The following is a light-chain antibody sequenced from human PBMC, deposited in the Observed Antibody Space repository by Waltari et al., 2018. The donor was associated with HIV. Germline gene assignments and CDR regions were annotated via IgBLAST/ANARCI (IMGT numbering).Light chain of an antibody. V-gene: IGLV7-46*01. CDR3: LLSYNGVRV. Sequence: QAVVTQEPSLTVSPGGTVTLTCNSTTGPVTNGHFPYWLQQRPGQAPMTLIFDTTKRHSWTPARFSGSLLGGKAVLTLSGAQPDDEADYYCLLSYNGVRVFGGGTKVTVL. CDR1: TGPVTNGHF. CDR2: DTT. J-gene: IGLJ3*02.